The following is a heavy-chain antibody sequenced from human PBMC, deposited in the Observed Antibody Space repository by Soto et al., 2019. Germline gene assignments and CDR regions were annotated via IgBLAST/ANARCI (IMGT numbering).Heavy chain of an antibody. CDR3: TTDKWELTDAFDI. CDR1: GFTFSNAW. D-gene: IGHD1-26*01. CDR2: IKSKTDGGTT. Sequence: EVQLVESGGGLVKPGGSLRLSCAASGFTFSNAWMSWVRQAPGKGLEWVGRIKSKTDGGTTDYAAPVKGRFTISRDDSKNTLYLQMNSLKTEDTAVYYCTTDKWELTDAFDIWGQGTMVTVSS. V-gene: IGHV3-15*01. J-gene: IGHJ3*02.